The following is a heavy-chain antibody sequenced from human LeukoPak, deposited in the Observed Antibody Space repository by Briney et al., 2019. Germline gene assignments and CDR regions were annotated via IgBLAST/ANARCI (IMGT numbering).Heavy chain of an antibody. CDR1: GYTFTGYY. Sequence: GASVKVSCKASGYTFTGYYMHWVRQAPGQGLEWMGWINPNSGGTNYAQKFQGRVTMTRDTSISTAYMELSRLRSDDTAVYYCARYYDSSAYPGPAFDIWGQGTMVTVSS. V-gene: IGHV1-2*02. J-gene: IGHJ3*02. D-gene: IGHD3-22*01. CDR3: ARYYDSSAYPGPAFDI. CDR2: INPNSGGT.